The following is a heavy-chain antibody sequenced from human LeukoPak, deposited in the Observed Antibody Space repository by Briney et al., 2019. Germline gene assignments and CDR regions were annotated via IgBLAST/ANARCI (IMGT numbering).Heavy chain of an antibody. D-gene: IGHD3-10*02. CDR3: AELGITMIGGV. V-gene: IGHV3-48*03. J-gene: IGHJ6*04. CDR1: GFTLSSYD. CDR2: ISSSGSTI. Sequence: GRSLRLSCAASGFTLSSYDMHWVRQAPGKGLEWVSYISSSGSTIYYADSVKGRFTISRDNAKNSLYLQMNSLRAEDTAVYYCAELGITMIGGVWGKGTTVTISS.